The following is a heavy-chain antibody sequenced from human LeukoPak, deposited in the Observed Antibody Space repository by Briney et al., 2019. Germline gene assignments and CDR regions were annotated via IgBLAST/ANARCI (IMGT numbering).Heavy chain of an antibody. Sequence: SETLSLTCTVSGGSISSYYWSWIRQPPGKGLEWIGYIYYSGSTNHNPSLKSRVTISVDTSKNQFSLKLSSVTAADTAVYYCARDTNLDAFDIWGQGTMVTVSS. V-gene: IGHV4-59*01. J-gene: IGHJ3*02. CDR1: GGSISSYY. CDR3: ARDTNLDAFDI. D-gene: IGHD2-8*01. CDR2: IYYSGST.